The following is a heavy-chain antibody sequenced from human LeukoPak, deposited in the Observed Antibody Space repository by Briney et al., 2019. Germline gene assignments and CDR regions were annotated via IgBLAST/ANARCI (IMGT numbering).Heavy chain of an antibody. V-gene: IGHV2-5*01. CDR3: AHSDLGYDFWSGYYDY. Sequence: SGPTLVKPTQTLTLTCTFSGFSLSTSGVGVGWIRQPPGKALEWLALIYWNDDKRYSPSLKSRLTITKDTSKNQVVLTMTNMDPVDTATYYCAHSDLGYDFWSGYYDYWGQGTLVTVPS. J-gene: IGHJ4*02. CDR1: GFSLSTSGVG. CDR2: IYWNDDK. D-gene: IGHD3-3*01.